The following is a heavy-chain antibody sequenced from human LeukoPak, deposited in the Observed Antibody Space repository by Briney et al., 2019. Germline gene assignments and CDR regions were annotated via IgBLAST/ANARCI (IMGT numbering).Heavy chain of an antibody. V-gene: IGHV1-2*02. D-gene: IGHD1-7*01. J-gene: IGHJ5*02. CDR3: ARDPTGTTPNWFDP. CDR2: INPNSGGT. CDR1: GYTFTGYY. Sequence: EASVKVSCKASGYTFTGYYMHWVRQAPEQGLEWMGWINPNSGGTNYAQKFQGRVTMTRDTSISTAYMELSRLRSDDTAVYYCARDPTGTTPNWFDPWGQGTLVTVSS.